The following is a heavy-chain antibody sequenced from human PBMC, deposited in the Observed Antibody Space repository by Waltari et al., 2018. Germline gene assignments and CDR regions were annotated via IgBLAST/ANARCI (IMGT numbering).Heavy chain of an antibody. V-gene: IGHV3-21*02. CDR1: GFTFSTYS. D-gene: IGHD5-18*01. Sequence: EVQLVESGGGLVKPGGSQRLSCAASGFTFSTYSMNWVRQAPGKGMEGVSSISSSSSYIYYADSRKGRFTISRDNAKNSLSLQMNSLRAEDTAVYYCARAHSYGSSDYYYMDVWGNGTTVTVSS. CDR2: ISSSSSYI. CDR3: ARAHSYGSSDYYYMDV. J-gene: IGHJ6*03.